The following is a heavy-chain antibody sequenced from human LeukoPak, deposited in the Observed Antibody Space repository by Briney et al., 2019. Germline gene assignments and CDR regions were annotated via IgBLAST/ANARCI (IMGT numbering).Heavy chain of an antibody. CDR1: GFTVSSNY. D-gene: IGHD6-19*01. CDR3: ARVDSSGWYHNDY. V-gene: IGHV3-21*01. CDR2: IISSTTYT. Sequence: GGSLRLSCAVSGFTVSSNYMNWVRQAPGKGLEWVSSIISSTTYTYYADSVKGRFTISRDNAKNSLYLQMNSLRPEDTAVYYCARVDSSGWYHNDYWGQGTLVTVSS. J-gene: IGHJ4*02.